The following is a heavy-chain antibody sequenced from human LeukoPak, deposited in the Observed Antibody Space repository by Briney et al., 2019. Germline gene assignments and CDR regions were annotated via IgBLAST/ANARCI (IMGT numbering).Heavy chain of an antibody. CDR1: GFTFNCA. D-gene: IGHD3-16*01. Sequence: GGSLRLSCAASGFTFNCAMSWVRQAPGKGLEWVSAISGSGGSTYYADSVKGRFTISRDNSRDTLYLQMNSLRAEDTAVYYCAKGYYDYVWGSYYFDYWGQGTLVTVSS. CDR2: ISGSGGST. CDR3: AKGYYDYVWGSYYFDY. V-gene: IGHV3-23*01. J-gene: IGHJ4*02.